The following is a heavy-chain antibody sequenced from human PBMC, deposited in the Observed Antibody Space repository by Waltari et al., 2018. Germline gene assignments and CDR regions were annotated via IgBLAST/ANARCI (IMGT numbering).Heavy chain of an antibody. Sequence: EVQLVESGGGLVQTGGSLRLSCGASGFTFSSYWMTWVRQAPGKGLEWVANIIPDASGKYLVDSVKGRFTVSRDKAKILLYLQMNLLRVEDTALYYGASAISYHVENWGQGTLVTVSP. D-gene: IGHD2-2*01. CDR1: GFTFSSYW. CDR2: IIPDASGK. J-gene: IGHJ4*02. CDR3: ASAISYHVEN. V-gene: IGHV3-7*01.